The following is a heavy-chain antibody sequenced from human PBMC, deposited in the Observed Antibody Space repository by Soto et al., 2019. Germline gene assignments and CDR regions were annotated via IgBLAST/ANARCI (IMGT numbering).Heavy chain of an antibody. CDR1: GYTLTELS. V-gene: IGHV1-24*01. CDR3: AXSHSXGYYLXVY. CDR2: FDPEDGET. Sequence: XVSCKVSGYTLTELSMHWVRQAPGKGLEWMGGFDPEDGETIYAQKFQGRVTMTEDTSTDTAYMELSSLRSEDTAVYYCAXSHSXGYYLXVYWGXGTLVTVSS. D-gene: IGHD3-22*01. J-gene: IGHJ4*02.